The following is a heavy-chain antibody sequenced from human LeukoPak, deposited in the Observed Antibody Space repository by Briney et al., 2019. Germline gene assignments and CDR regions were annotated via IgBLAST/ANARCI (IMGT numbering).Heavy chain of an antibody. J-gene: IGHJ4*02. CDR3: ARASGTLNLDD. Sequence: GGSLRLSCAASGFTFSSHWMHWVRQAPGKGLVWVSHINSDRTITNCADSVKGRFTISRDNAKNTLYLQMNSLRAEDTAVYYCARASGTLNLDDWGQGILVTVSS. CDR1: GFTFSSHW. D-gene: IGHD1-26*01. V-gene: IGHV3-74*01. CDR2: INSDRTIT.